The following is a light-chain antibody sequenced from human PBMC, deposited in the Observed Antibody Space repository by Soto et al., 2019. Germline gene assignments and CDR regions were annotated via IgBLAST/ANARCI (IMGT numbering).Light chain of an antibody. J-gene: IGLJ1*01. CDR1: SSDVGGYNY. CDR2: EVT. V-gene: IGLV2-14*01. CDR3: SSYTSGSTLVV. Sequence: QSALTQPASVSGSPGQSITISCTGSSSDVGGYNYVSWYQQHPGKVPKLVIYEVTNRPSGVSFRFSGSKSGNTASLTISGLQAEDEADYYCSSYTSGSTLVVFGTGTKLTVL.